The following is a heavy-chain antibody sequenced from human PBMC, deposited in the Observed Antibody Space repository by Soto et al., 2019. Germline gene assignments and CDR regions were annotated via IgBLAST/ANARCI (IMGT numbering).Heavy chain of an antibody. CDR1: GFTFSGSA. J-gene: IGHJ4*02. CDR3: TRTSDGSDSFTPDFDI. CDR2: NRRKAKSYAT. V-gene: IGHV3-73*02. Sequence: EVQLVESGGGLVQPGGSLKLSCAASGFTFSGSAMHWVRQASGKGLEWVGQNRRKAKSYATEYVASVKGRFTISRDDLKNMAYLQMNSLKTEDTAVYHCTRTSDGSDSFTPDFDIWGQGTLVTVSS. D-gene: IGHD2-21*01.